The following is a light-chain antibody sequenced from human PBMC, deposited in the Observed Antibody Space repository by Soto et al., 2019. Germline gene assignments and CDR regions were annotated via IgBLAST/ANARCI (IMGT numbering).Light chain of an antibody. CDR3: CSYAGSYTSPYV. CDR2: DVS. Sequence: QSVLTQPRAVSGSPGQSVTISCTGTSSDVGGYNYVSWYQQHPGKAPKLMIYDVSKRPSGVPDRFSGSKSGNTASLTISGLQAEDEADYYCCSYAGSYTSPYVFGTGTKATVL. J-gene: IGLJ1*01. CDR1: SSDVGGYNY. V-gene: IGLV2-11*01.